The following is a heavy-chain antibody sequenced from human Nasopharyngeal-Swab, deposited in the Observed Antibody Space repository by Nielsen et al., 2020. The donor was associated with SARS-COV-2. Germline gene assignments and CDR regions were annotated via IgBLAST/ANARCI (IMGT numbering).Heavy chain of an antibody. J-gene: IGHJ2*01. V-gene: IGHV1-46*01. Sequence: WVRQAPGQGLERMGIINPSGGSTSSAQKFQGRVTMTRDTSTSTVYMELSSLRSEDTAVYYCARELHSSGWGTSHWYFDLWGRGTLVTVSS. CDR2: INPSGGST. D-gene: IGHD6-19*01. CDR3: ARELHSSGWGTSHWYFDL.